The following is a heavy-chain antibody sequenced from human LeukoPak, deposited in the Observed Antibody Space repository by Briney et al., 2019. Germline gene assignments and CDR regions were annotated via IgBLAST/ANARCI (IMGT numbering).Heavy chain of an antibody. J-gene: IGHJ4*02. CDR3: AREGPYCGSTSCYGGFDY. D-gene: IGHD2-2*01. CDR2: INHSGGST. V-gene: IGHV1-46*01. Sequence: ASVKVSCKASGYTFTNHYMHWVRQAPEQGLERMGIINHSGGSTSYAQKFQGRVTMTRDTSTSTVYMELSSLRSEDTAMYYCAREGPYCGSTSCYGGFDYWGQGTLVTVSS. CDR1: GYTFTNHY.